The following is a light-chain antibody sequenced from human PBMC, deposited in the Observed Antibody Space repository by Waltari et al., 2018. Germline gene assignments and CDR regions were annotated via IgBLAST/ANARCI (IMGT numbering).Light chain of an antibody. CDR2: KVS. Sequence: DVVMTQSPLSLPVTLGQPASISCRSSQSLIHSEGNTYLNWFQQRPGQSPRRLIYKVSNRDSGVPDRFSGSGSGTDFTLKISRVEAEDVGVYYCMQGTHYTFGQGTKLEIK. V-gene: IGKV2-30*02. J-gene: IGKJ2*01. CDR1: QSLIHSEGNTY. CDR3: MQGTHYT.